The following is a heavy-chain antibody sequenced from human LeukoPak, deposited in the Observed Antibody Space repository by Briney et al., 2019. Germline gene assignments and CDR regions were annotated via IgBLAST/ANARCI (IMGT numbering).Heavy chain of an antibody. V-gene: IGHV1-18*01. CDR1: GYTFTNYG. CDR2: ISAYTGNT. CDR3: ARDGITMDRGVIIAAVDY. J-gene: IGHJ4*02. Sequence: ASVKVSCKASGYTFTNYGISWVRQAPGQGVEWMGWISAYTGNTNYAQKLQGRVTMTTDTSTSTAYMELRSLRSDDTAVYYCARDGITMDRGVIIAAVDYWGQGTLVTVSP. D-gene: IGHD3-10*01.